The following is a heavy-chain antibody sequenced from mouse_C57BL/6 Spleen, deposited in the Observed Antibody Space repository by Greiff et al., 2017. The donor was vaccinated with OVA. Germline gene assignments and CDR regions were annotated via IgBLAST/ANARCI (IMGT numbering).Heavy chain of an antibody. D-gene: IGHD1-1*01. CDR1: GFTFTDYY. CDR2: IRNKANGYTT. Sequence: EVQRVESGGGLVQPGASLRLSCAASGFTFTDYYMSWVRQPPGKAPEWLALIRNKANGYTTEYTASVKGRFTISRDNSQNILYLQMNTLRAEDSATYYCVKGSSYEAWFAYWGQGTLVTVSA. V-gene: IGHV7-4*01. CDR3: VKGSSYEAWFAY. J-gene: IGHJ3*01.